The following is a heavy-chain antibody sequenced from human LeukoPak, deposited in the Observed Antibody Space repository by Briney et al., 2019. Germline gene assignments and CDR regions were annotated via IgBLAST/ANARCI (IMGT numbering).Heavy chain of an antibody. D-gene: IGHD3-3*01. CDR2: IYYSGST. CDR3: AGWAYYDLWSGGLYAFDI. CDR1: GGINSRYY. Sequence: SETLSLTCTVSGGINSRYYWSWIRQPPGKGLEWIGYIYYSGSTNYNHSLKSRVTISVDTSKNQFSLKLSSVTAADPAVNRGAGWAYYDLWSGGLYAFDIWGQGTMVTVSS. J-gene: IGHJ3*02. V-gene: IGHV4-59*01.